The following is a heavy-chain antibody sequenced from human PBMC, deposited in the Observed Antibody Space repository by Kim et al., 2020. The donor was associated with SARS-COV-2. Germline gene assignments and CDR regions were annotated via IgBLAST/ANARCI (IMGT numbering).Heavy chain of an antibody. CDR3: ARVGGQLVYYFDY. CDR2: ISSSSSYT. Sequence: GGSLRLSCAASGFTFSDYYMSWIRQAPGKGLEWVSYISSSSSYTNYADSVKGRFTISRDNAKNSLYLQMNSLRAEDTAVYYCARVGGQLVYYFDYWGQGTLVTDSS. CDR1: GFTFSDYY. V-gene: IGHV3-11*05. D-gene: IGHD6-6*01. J-gene: IGHJ4*02.